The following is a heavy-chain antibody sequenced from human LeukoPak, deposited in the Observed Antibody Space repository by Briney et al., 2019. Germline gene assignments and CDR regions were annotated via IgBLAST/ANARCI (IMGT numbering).Heavy chain of an antibody. CDR3: ARANRYQRGRYDWFDP. CDR1: GGSISSYY. D-gene: IGHD3-16*01. V-gene: IGHV4-59*01. Sequence: SETLSLTCTVSGGSISSYYWSWIRQPPGKGLEWIGYIYYSGSTNYNPSLKSRVTISVDTSKNQFSLKLSSVTAADTAVYYCARANRYQRGRYDWFDPWGQGTLVTVSS. CDR2: IYYSGST. J-gene: IGHJ5*02.